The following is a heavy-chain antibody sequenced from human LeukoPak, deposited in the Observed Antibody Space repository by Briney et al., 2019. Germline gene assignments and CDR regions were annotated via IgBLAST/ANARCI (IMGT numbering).Heavy chain of an antibody. D-gene: IGHD3-22*01. J-gene: IGHJ4*02. CDR1: GFTFSSYG. Sequence: GGSLRLSCAASGFTFSSYGTHWVRQAPGKGLEWVAFIRYDGSNKYYADSVKGRFTISRDNSKNTLYLQMNSLRAEDTAVYYCARDLSGVITLTAFDYWGQGTLVTVSS. V-gene: IGHV3-30*02. CDR2: IRYDGSNK. CDR3: ARDLSGVITLTAFDY.